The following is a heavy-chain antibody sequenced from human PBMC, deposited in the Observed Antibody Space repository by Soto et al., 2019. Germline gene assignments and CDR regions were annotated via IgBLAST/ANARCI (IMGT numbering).Heavy chain of an antibody. CDR1: GYTFTSYD. CDR2: MNPNSGNT. D-gene: IGHD6-6*01. J-gene: IGHJ6*02. CDR3: ARGEAIAGRRGTYYYYGMDV. V-gene: IGHV1-8*01. Sequence: GASVKVSCKASGYTFTSYDINWVRQATGQGLEWMGWMNPNSGNTGYAQKFQGRVTMTRNTSISTAYMELSSRRSEDTAVYYCARGEAIAGRRGTYYYYGMDVWGQGTKVSV.